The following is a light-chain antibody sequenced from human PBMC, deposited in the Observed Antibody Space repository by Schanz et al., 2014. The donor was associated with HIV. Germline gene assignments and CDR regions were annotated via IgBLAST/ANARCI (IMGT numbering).Light chain of an antibody. CDR3: SSYAGSNVA. J-gene: IGLJ2*01. CDR2: RND. V-gene: IGLV1-47*01. Sequence: QSVLTQPPSASGTPGQRVTISCSGSSSNIGSNYVYWYQQLPGTAPKLLIYRNDQRPSGVPDRFSGSKSGTSASLAISGLQSEDEADYYCSSYAGSNVAFGGGTKLTVL. CDR1: SSNIGSNY.